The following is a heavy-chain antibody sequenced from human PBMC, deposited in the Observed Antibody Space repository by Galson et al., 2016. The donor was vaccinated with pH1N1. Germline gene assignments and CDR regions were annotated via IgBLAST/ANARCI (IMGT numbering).Heavy chain of an antibody. D-gene: IGHD3-22*01. CDR2: IIAIFNTP. Sequence: SVKVSCKASGVIFNSYAINWVRQAPGQGLEWVGGIIAIFNTPNYAQDFQGRVTITADKPTTTVYLELSGLTSEDTAVYYCARARNYYGNEAFDIWGQGTMVIVSS. CDR1: GVIFNSYA. V-gene: IGHV1-69*06. CDR3: ARARNYYGNEAFDI. J-gene: IGHJ3*02.